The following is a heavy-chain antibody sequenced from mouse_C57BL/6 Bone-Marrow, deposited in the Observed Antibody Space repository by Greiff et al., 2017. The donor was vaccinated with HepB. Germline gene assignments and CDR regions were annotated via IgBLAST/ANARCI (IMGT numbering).Heavy chain of an antibody. CDR3: ARVHGSSHWYFDV. CDR1: GFTFSSYA. CDR2: ISDGGSYT. V-gene: IGHV5-4*03. Sequence: EVKLVESGGGLVKPGGSLKLSCAASGFTFSSYAMSWVRQTPEKRLEWVATISDGGSYTYYPDNVKGRFTISRDNAKNNLYLQMSHLKSEDTAMYYCARVHGSSHWYFDVWGTGTTVTVSS. D-gene: IGHD1-1*01. J-gene: IGHJ1*03.